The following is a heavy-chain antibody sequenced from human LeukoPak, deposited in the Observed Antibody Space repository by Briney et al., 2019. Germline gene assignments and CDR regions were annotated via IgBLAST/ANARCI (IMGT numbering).Heavy chain of an antibody. CDR2: IKQDGSEK. CDR3: AREVEMATDE. D-gene: IGHD5-24*01. CDR1: GFTFSRYW. Sequence: GGSLRLSCAASGFTFSRYWMSWVRQAPGKGLEWVANIKQDGSEKYYVDSVKGRFTISRDNAKNSLYLQMNSLRAEDTAVYYCAREVEMATDEWGQGTLVTVSS. V-gene: IGHV3-7*01. J-gene: IGHJ4*02.